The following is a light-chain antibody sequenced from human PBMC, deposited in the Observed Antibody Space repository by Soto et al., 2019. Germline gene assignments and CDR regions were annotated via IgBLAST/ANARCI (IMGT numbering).Light chain of an antibody. CDR1: QSLSSN. CDR2: ATS. V-gene: IGKV3-15*01. J-gene: IGKJ1*01. CDR3: QQYNTWPRT. Sequence: EIVMTQSPATLSVSPGERATLSCRASQSLSSNLAWYQQKPGQAPRLLMYATSTRATGIPARFSGSGSGTEFTLTISSLQSEDFAVYYCQQYNTWPRTFGQGTKVDIK.